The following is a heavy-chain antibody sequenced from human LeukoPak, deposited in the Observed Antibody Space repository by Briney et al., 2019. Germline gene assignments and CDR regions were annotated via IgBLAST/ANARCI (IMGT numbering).Heavy chain of an antibody. CDR3: VMVGVPGWNCMDV. Sequence: GESLEISCKGSGYNFPSYWIGWVRPLPGKGLEWRGIVYPGDSDTRYSPSFQGQVTISADKSINTAYLQWSSLNASDTAMYYCVMVGVPGWNCMDVWGQGTSVTVSS. D-gene: IGHD2-2*01. V-gene: IGHV5-51*01. J-gene: IGHJ6*02. CDR2: VYPGDSDT. CDR1: GYNFPSYW.